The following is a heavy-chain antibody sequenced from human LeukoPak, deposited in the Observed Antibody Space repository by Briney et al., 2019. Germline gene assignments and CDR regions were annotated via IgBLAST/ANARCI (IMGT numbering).Heavy chain of an antibody. J-gene: IGHJ4*02. D-gene: IGHD3-10*01. V-gene: IGHV3-74*01. CDR2: INTDGSST. CDR3: AKDSNVLLWFGELLTFDY. Sequence: GGSLRLSCAASGFIFSSYWMHWVRHAPGKGLVWVSRINTDGSSTSYADSVKGRFTISRDNAKNTLYLQMNSLRAEDTAVYYCAKDSNVLLWFGELLTFDYWGQGTLVTVSS. CDR1: GFIFSSYW.